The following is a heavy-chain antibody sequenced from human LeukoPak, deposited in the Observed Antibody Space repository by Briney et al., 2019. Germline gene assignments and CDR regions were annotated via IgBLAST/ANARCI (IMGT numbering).Heavy chain of an antibody. J-gene: IGHJ3*02. D-gene: IGHD6-13*01. CDR1: GFTFDDYG. V-gene: IGHV3-20*04. CDR2: INWDGGST. Sequence: PGGSLRLSCAVSGFTFDDYGMSWVRQAPGKGLEWVSGINWDGGSTGYADSVKGRFTISRDNAKNSLYLQMNSLRAEDTALYYCARTKQQLALDAFDIWGQGTMVTVSS. CDR3: ARTKQQLALDAFDI.